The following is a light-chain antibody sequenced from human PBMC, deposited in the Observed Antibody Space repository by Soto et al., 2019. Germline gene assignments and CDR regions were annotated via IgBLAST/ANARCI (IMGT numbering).Light chain of an antibody. CDR1: QSVLYSSDNRNN. CDR2: WAS. CDR3: QQLYTYPLT. J-gene: IGKJ4*01. Sequence: DIVMTQSPDSLAVSLGERATINCKSSQSVLYSSDNRNNLAWYQQKAGQPPKLIIYWASVREFGVPERFSGSGSGTHFTLTISSLQSEDVAVYYCQQLYTYPLTFGGGTKVEIK. V-gene: IGKV4-1*01.